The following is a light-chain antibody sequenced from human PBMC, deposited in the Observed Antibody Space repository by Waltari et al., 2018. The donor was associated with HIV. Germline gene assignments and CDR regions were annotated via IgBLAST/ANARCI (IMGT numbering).Light chain of an antibody. CDR2: LNNDGSH. V-gene: IGLV4-69*01. CDR3: QTWDTGIII. CDR1: SRHSDYA. Sequence: QPVVTQSPSAAASLGASVKPTGTLSSRHSDYAIAWHQQHPQKGPRYLMRLNNDGSHYKGDGIPDRFSGSSSGAERYLIISSLQSGDEADYYCQTWDTGIIIFGGGTKLTVL. J-gene: IGLJ2*01.